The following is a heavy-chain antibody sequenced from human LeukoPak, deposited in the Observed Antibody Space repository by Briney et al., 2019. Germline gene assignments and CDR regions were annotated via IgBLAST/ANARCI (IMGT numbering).Heavy chain of an antibody. V-gene: IGHV3-11*01. CDR3: ANSGVVAAPFPIDY. D-gene: IGHD2-15*01. J-gene: IGHJ4*02. CDR1: GFTFSDYY. CDR2: ISSSGTTI. Sequence: PGGSLRLSCAASGFTFSDYYMSWIRQAPGKGLEWVSYISSSGTTIYNADSVKGRFTISRDNAKNSLFLQMNSLRAEDTAVYYCANSGVVAAPFPIDYWGQGTLVTVSS.